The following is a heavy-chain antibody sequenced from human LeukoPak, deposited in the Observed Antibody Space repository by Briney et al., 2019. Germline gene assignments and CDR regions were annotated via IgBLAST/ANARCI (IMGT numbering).Heavy chain of an antibody. D-gene: IGHD1-26*01. CDR3: ARDEAGGRFDP. Sequence: SETLSLTCTVSGGPISSGGYYWSWIRQHPGKGLEWIGYIYYSGSTYYNPSLKSRVTISVDTSKNQFSLKLSSVTAADTAVYYRARDEAGGRFDPWGQGTLVTVSS. CDR1: GGPISSGGYY. CDR2: IYYSGST. J-gene: IGHJ5*02. V-gene: IGHV4-31*03.